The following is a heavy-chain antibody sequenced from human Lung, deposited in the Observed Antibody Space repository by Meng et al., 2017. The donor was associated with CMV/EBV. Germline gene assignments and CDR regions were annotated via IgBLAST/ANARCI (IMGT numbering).Heavy chain of an antibody. CDR1: GGSISSGGYY. CDR2: TYYSGST. Sequence: SXTLSLXCTVSGGSISSGGYYWSWIRQHPGKGLEWIGYTYYSGSTYYNPSLKSRVTISVDPSKNQFSLKLSSVTAADTAVYYCARPGAAAETEGFDLWGRGXLVTVSS. J-gene: IGHJ2*01. V-gene: IGHV4-31*03. D-gene: IGHD6-13*01. CDR3: ARPGAAAETEGFDL.